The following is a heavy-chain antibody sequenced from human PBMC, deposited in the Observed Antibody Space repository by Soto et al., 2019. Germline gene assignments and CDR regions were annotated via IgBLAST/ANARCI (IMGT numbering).Heavy chain of an antibody. V-gene: IGHV4-31*03. Sequence: QVQLQESGPGLVKPSQTLSLTCTVSGGPITNYWSWIRQHPGKGLEWIGYIYDSGSTYYNPSLKSRVTMSLETSKNQLPLKLTSVTAADTAVYYCARVNLDYVTGMDVWGQGTTVTVSS. J-gene: IGHJ6*02. CDR1: GGPITNY. CDR3: ARVNLDYVTGMDV. CDR2: IYDSGST. D-gene: IGHD4-17*01.